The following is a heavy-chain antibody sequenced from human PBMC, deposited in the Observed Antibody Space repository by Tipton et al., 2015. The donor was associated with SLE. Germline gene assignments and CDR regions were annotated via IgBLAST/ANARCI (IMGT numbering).Heavy chain of an antibody. Sequence: LRLSCTVSGGSTISGTYYWSWIRQPAGKGLEWIGRIYTSGSTNYNPSLKSRVTISVDTSKNQFSLKLSSVTAADTAVYYCARDPNGGYGSFDYWGLGALVTVSS. CDR1: GGSTISGTYY. J-gene: IGHJ4*02. V-gene: IGHV4-61*02. CDR3: ARDPNGGYGSFDY. CDR2: IYTSGST. D-gene: IGHD7-27*01.